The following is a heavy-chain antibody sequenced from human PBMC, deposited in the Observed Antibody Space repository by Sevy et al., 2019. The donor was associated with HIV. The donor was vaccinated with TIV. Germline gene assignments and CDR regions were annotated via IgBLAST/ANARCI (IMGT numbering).Heavy chain of an antibody. Sequence: GGSLRLSCAASGFTFTEFVMSWVRQAPGKGLEWVSTINSGGGSTYYADSVKGRFTISRDNSQNTLDLQMNSLRAEDTAVYYCAKDVVGGYYDSSGYSDHWGQGTLVSVSS. D-gene: IGHD3-22*01. J-gene: IGHJ4*02. CDR2: INSGGGST. V-gene: IGHV3-23*01. CDR1: GFTFTEFV. CDR3: AKDVVGGYYDSSGYSDH.